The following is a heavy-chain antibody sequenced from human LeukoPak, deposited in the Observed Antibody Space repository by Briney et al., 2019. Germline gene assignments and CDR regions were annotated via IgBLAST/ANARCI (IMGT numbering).Heavy chain of an antibody. CDR3: ARDFLIAAAGTSGY. D-gene: IGHD6-13*01. CDR1: GYTFTGYY. CDR2: INPNSGGT. Sequence: ASVKVSCKASGYTFTGYYMHWVRQAPGQGLEWMGWINPNSGGTNYAQKFQGRVTMTRDTSISTAYMELSRLRSDDTAVYYCARDFLIAAAGTSGYWGQGTLVTVSS. V-gene: IGHV1-2*02. J-gene: IGHJ4*02.